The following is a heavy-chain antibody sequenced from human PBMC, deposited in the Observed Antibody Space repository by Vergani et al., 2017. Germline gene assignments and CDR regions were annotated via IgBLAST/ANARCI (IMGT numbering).Heavy chain of an antibody. V-gene: IGHV1-69*12. J-gene: IGHJ6*02. CDR2: IIPIFGTA. D-gene: IGHD5-18*01. CDR3: ARVGYSYGYRIYYYYGMDV. Sequence: QVQLVQSGAEVKKPGSSVKVSCKASGGTFSSYAISWVRQAPGQGLEWMGGIIPIFGTANYAQKFQGRVTITADESTSTAYMELSRLRSEDTAVYYCARVGYSYGYRIYYYYGMDVWGQGTTVTVSS. CDR1: GGTFSSYA.